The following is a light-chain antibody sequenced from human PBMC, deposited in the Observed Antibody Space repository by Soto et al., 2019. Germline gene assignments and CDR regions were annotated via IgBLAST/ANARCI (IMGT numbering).Light chain of an antibody. Sequence: EIGLTQSPATLSLSPGQRATLSCRASQSIRSYLAWYQQKPGQAPRLLIYDASNRATGIPARFSGSGSGTDFTLTISSLEPEDFEVYYCQQRSNWPLTFGGGTKVEIK. V-gene: IGKV3-11*01. CDR1: QSIRSY. J-gene: IGKJ4*01. CDR2: DAS. CDR3: QQRSNWPLT.